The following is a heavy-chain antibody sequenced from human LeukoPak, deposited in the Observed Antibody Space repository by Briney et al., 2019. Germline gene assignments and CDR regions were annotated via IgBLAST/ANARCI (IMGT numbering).Heavy chain of an antibody. CDR3: ASRGYLAAAGTGNLDY. Sequence: SETLSLTCSVSGGSVSSGSYYWSWIRQPPGKGLEWIGYIYYSGSTNYNPSLKSRVTISVDTSKNQFSLKLSSVTAADTAVYYCASRGYLAAAGTGNLDYWGQGTLVTVSS. CDR1: GGSVSSGSYY. J-gene: IGHJ4*02. D-gene: IGHD6-13*01. V-gene: IGHV4-61*01. CDR2: IYYSGST.